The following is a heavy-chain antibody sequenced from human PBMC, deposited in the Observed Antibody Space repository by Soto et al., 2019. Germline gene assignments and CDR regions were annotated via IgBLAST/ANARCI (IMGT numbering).Heavy chain of an antibody. CDR3: ARDRDSSSSLDY. Sequence: QVQLVESGGGVVQPGTSLRLSCAASGFTFSSYGMQWVRHAPGKGLEWVAVIWYDGSKKYYADSVKGRFTISRDNSKNTLYLQMNSLRAEDTAVYYCARDRDSSSSLDYWGQGTLVTVSS. J-gene: IGHJ4*02. CDR2: IWYDGSKK. D-gene: IGHD6-6*01. CDR1: GFTFSSYG. V-gene: IGHV3-33*01.